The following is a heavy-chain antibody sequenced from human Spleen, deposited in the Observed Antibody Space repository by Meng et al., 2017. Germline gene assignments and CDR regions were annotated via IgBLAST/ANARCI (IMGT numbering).Heavy chain of an antibody. CDR3: ARDLVVVAATPQYYYGMDV. J-gene: IGHJ6*02. CDR2: ISSSSSYI. D-gene: IGHD2-15*01. Sequence: GESLKISCAASGFTFSTYWMAWVRQAPGKGLEWVSYISSSSSYIYYADSVKGRFTISRDNAKNSLYLQMNSLRAEDTAVYYCARDLVVVAATPQYYYGMDVWGQGTTVTVSS. CDR1: GFTFSTYW. V-gene: IGHV3-21*01.